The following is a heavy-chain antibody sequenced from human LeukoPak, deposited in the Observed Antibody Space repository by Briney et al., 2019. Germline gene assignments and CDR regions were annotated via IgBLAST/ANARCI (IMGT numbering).Heavy chain of an antibody. D-gene: IGHD1-26*01. V-gene: IGHV4-34*01. Sequence: SQTLSLTCGVYGESFSGFYWSWIRQTPGKGLQWIGEINHSGDINYNPSLESRVTISVDASKNQFSLKLTSVTAADTAVYYCARDLELGHWGQGTLVTVSS. CDR2: INHSGDI. J-gene: IGHJ1*01. CDR3: ARDLELGH. CDR1: GESFSGFY.